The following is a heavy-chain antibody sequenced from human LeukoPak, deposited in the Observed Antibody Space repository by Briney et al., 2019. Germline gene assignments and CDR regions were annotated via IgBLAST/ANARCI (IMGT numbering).Heavy chain of an antibody. CDR2: IADDGRAK. CDR3: AIMHPYYDGSGYWVQ. Sequence: GGSLRLSCVVSGFTFRNYGMHWVRQAPGKGLEWVAVIADDGRAKFYADSVKGRFTISRDNPRNTLYMQMNSLRAEDTALYYCAIMHPYYDGSGYWVQWGQGTLVTVSS. J-gene: IGHJ4*02. CDR1: GFTFRNYG. V-gene: IGHV3-30*03. D-gene: IGHD3-22*01.